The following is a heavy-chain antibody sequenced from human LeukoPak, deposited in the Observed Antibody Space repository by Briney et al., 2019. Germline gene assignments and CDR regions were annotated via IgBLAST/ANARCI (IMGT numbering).Heavy chain of an antibody. J-gene: IGHJ4*02. D-gene: IGHD2-15*01. V-gene: IGHV1-46*01. CDR2: INPTGGGT. CDR3: ARELVAASYYFDY. Sequence: ASVKVSCKASGYTFTSYYLHWVRLAPGQGLEWMGLINPTGGGTTYAQNFQGRVTMTRDTSTSTVYMELSSLRSEDTAVYYCARELVAASYYFDYWGQGTLVTVSS. CDR1: GYTFTSYY.